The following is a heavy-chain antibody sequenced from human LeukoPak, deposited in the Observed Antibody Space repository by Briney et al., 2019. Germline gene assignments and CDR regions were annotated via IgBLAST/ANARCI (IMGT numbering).Heavy chain of an antibody. J-gene: IGHJ4*02. CDR3: ARDPTSVYYDSSDY. Sequence: GGSLRLSCAASGFTFSSYSMNWVRQAPGKGLEWVSSISSSSSYIYYADSAKGRFTISRDNAKNSLYLQMNSLRAEDTAVYYCARDPTSVYYDSSDYWGQGTLVTVSS. CDR1: GFTFSSYS. CDR2: ISSSSSYI. D-gene: IGHD3-22*01. V-gene: IGHV3-21*01.